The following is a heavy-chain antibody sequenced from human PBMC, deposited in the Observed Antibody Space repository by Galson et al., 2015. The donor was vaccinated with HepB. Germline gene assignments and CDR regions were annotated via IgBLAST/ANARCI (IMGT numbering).Heavy chain of an antibody. Sequence: SLRLSCAASGFTFCHAAMHWVRQAPGRGLEWVAIISHDGSNKYHADSVKGRFTISRDTSSNSVYLQMNGLRVDDTALYYCAKEIPDYSGTLLHWGQGALVTVS. CDR3: AKEIPDYSGTLLH. D-gene: IGHD1-26*01. CDR1: GFTFCHAA. V-gene: IGHV3-30*18. J-gene: IGHJ4*02. CDR2: ISHDGSNK.